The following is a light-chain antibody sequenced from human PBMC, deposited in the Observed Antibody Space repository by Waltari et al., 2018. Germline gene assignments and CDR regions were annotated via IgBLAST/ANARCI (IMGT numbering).Light chain of an antibody. CDR3: QQSYSPLT. Sequence: DFQMTQSPSSLSASVGDRVAITCRASQSISTYLNWYQQKPGKAPNLLIYAAPSLQSGVPSRFSGSGSETDFTLTISSLQPEDFATYYCQQSYSPLTFGGGTKVEIK. V-gene: IGKV1-39*01. CDR2: AAP. CDR1: QSISTY. J-gene: IGKJ4*01.